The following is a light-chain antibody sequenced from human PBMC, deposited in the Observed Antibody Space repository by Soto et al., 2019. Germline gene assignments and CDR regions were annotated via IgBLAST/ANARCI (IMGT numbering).Light chain of an antibody. CDR2: GSS. V-gene: IGKV3-20*01. Sequence: EIVLTQSPGTLSLSPGERATLSCWASQRISSNYLAWYQQKPGQAPRLLISGSSIRATGIPKRFSGSASGTNFTLTISSLELEDFVVFYCQQYGSSPFTFGPGTKVDFK. CDR1: QRISSNY. CDR3: QQYGSSPFT. J-gene: IGKJ3*01.